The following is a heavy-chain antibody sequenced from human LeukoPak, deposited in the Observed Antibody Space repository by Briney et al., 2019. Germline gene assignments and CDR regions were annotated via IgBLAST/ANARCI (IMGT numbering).Heavy chain of an antibody. CDR3: AREDHIVGGFDP. V-gene: IGHV3-7*01. D-gene: IGHD2-15*01. J-gene: IGHJ5*02. CDR1: GFTFSRFE. CDR2: IKQDGSEK. Sequence: GGSLRLPCAASGFTFSRFEMHWVRQAPGKGLEWVANIKQDGSEKYYVDSVKGRFTISRDNAKNSLYLQMNSLRAEDTAVYYCAREDHIVGGFDPWGQGTLVTVSS.